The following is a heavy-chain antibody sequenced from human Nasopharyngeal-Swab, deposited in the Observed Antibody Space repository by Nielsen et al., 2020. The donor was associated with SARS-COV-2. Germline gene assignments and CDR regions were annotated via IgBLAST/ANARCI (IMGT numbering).Heavy chain of an antibody. CDR1: GFTFSSYG. J-gene: IGHJ4*02. Sequence: GGSLRLSCAASGFTFSSYGMHWARQAPGTGLEWVAVIWYDGSNKYYADSVKGRFTISRDNSKNTLYLQMNSLRAEDTAVYYCAKRAVQWELPISYFDYWGQGTLVTVSS. CDR3: AKRAVQWELPISYFDY. V-gene: IGHV3-33*06. CDR2: IWYDGSNK. D-gene: IGHD1-26*01.